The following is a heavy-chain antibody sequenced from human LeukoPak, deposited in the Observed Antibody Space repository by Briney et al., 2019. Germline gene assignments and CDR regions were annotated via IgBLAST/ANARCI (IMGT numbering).Heavy chain of an antibody. Sequence: ASVKVSCKASGYTFTRYYIDWARQAPGQGLEWMGKIHPSGGSTNYAQRFQGRVTMTRDTSTSTVYMELSSLTSEDTAVYYCTTLKGSFDNWGQGTLVTVSS. D-gene: IGHD3-10*01. CDR1: GYTFTRYY. V-gene: IGHV1-46*01. CDR3: TTLKGSFDN. CDR2: IHPSGGST. J-gene: IGHJ4*02.